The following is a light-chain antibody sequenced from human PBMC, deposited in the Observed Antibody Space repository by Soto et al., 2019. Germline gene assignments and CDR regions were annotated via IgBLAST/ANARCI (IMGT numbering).Light chain of an antibody. CDR1: QSVSSN. Sequence: EMGMTQSPTTLSVSPGERATLSCRASQSVSSNLAWYQLKPGQAPRLLIYGASTRATDIPARFSGSGSATEFTLTISSLQSEDFAVYYCQQSNNWPPTFGQGTKVEVK. CDR3: QQSNNWPPT. CDR2: GAS. J-gene: IGKJ1*01. V-gene: IGKV3-15*01.